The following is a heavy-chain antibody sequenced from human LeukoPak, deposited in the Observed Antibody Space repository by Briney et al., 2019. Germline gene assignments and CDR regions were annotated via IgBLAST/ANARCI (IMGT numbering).Heavy chain of an antibody. J-gene: IGHJ4*02. D-gene: IGHD5-24*01. CDR3: AKGDGYTLRGAFAY. CDR2: ISWNSGSI. CDR1: GFTFDDYA. Sequence: GGSLRLSCAASGFTFDDYAMHWVRQAPGKGLEWVSGISWNSGSIGYADSVKGRFAISRDNAENSLYLQMNSLRADDMALYYCAKGDGYTLRGAFAYWGQEPLLTVSS. V-gene: IGHV3-9*03.